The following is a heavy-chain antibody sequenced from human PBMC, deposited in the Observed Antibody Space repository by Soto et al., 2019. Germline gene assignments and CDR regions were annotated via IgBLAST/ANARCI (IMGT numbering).Heavy chain of an antibody. J-gene: IGHJ2*01. CDR2: AHISWHS. D-gene: IGHD2-15*01. Sequence: SLTSTRSGGYVRDPDWWNWFRKKPYRGLEWIAEAHISWHSNYNPSLRSRVSVSIDSSKNQFYLNLNSVTAADTAIYYCARVRQGCSANNCYFDPWGFGSQVTVS. CDR3: ARVRQGCSANNCYFDP. CDR1: GGYVRDPDW. V-gene: IGHV4-4*02.